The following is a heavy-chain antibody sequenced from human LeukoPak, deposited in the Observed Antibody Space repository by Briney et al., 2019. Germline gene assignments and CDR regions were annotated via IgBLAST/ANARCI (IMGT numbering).Heavy chain of an antibody. CDR2: IYYSGST. Sequence: SETLSLTCTVSGGSISSSSYYWGWIRQPPGKGLEWTGSIYYSGSTYYNPSLKSRVTISVDTSKNQFSLKLSSVTAADTAVYYCARDPPDYYDSNYYGMDVWGQGTTVTVSS. CDR1: GGSISSSSYY. CDR3: ARDPPDYYDSNYYGMDV. V-gene: IGHV4-39*07. D-gene: IGHD3-22*01. J-gene: IGHJ6*02.